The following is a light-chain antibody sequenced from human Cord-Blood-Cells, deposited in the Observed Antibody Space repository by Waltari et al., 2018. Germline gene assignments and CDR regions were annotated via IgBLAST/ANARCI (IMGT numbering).Light chain of an antibody. CDR3: QQSYSTPFT. CDR2: AAS. Sequence: DIQMTQAPSSLSASVGYRVTITCRASQSISSYLNWCQQKPGKAPKLLIYAASSLQSGVPSRFSGSGSGTDFTLTISSLQPEDFATYYCQQSYSTPFTFGPGTKVDIK. V-gene: IGKV1-39*01. CDR1: QSISSY. J-gene: IGKJ3*01.